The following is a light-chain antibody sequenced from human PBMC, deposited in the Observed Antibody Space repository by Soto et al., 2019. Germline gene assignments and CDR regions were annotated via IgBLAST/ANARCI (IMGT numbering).Light chain of an antibody. CDR1: QSVSTN. V-gene: IGKV3-15*01. CDR3: QQYNNWTL. CDR2: GAS. J-gene: IGKJ4*01. Sequence: IVMTQSPATLSVSPGERATLSCRASQSVSTNVAWYQQKPGQGPRLLIYGASTRATGIPARCSGSGSGTEFSLTISSLQSEDFAVYYCQQYNNWTLFGGGTKVEIK.